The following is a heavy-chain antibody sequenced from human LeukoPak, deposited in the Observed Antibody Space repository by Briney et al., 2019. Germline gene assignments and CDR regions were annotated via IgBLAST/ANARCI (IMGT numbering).Heavy chain of an antibody. J-gene: IGHJ4*02. V-gene: IGHV1-46*01. D-gene: IGHD3-22*01. CDR2: INPSGGST. CDR3: ARDGRYYDSNGYDPPTPLDY. CDR1: GYTFTSYY. Sequence: ASVKVSCKASGYTFTSYYMHWVRQAPGQGLEWMGIINPSGGSTSYAQKFQGRVTMTRDTSTSTVYMELSSLRSEDTAVYYCARDGRYYDSNGYDPPTPLDYWGQGTLVTVSS.